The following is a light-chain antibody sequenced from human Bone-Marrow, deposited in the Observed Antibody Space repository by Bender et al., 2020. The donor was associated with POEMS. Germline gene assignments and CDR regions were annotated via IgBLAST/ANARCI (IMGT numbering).Light chain of an antibody. CDR2: DDN. J-gene: IGLJ3*02. CDR3: GTWDTSLSAWV. Sequence: QSVLTQPPSASAAPGQRVIISCSGSDSNIGNNYVSWYQQLPGTAPKLLIYDDNKRPSGIPDRFSGSKSGASATLGITGLQTGDEAGYYCGTWDTSLSAWVFGGGTKLTVL. CDR1: DSNIGNNY. V-gene: IGLV1-51*01.